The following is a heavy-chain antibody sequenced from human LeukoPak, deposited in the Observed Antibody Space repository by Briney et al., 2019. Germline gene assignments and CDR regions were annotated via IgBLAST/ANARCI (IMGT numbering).Heavy chain of an antibody. J-gene: IGHJ6*02. D-gene: IGHD2-8*02. CDR2: ITGTT. CDR1: GFTFSSYA. Sequence: PGGSLTLSCAASGFTFSSYAMSWVRQAPGKGREWVSRITGTTFYADSVKGRFTISRDNSKNTLYLQMNSLRAEDTAVYFCAKYCTGGGCYRGMDVWGQGTTVTVSS. CDR3: AKYCTGGGCYRGMDV. V-gene: IGHV3-23*01.